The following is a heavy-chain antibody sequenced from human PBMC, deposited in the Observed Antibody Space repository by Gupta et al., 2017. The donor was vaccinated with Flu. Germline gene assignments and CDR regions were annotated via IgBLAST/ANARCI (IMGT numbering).Heavy chain of an antibody. Sequence: QWVHQVPGKGLVWVARINNDGSTTAYADSVKGRFTISRDNAKSTMYLQMNSLRADDSAVYYCARAPTYYDFWSGYPFGMDVWGQGTTVIASS. CDR3: ARAPTYYDFWSGYPFGMDV. J-gene: IGHJ6*02. CDR2: INNDGSTT. D-gene: IGHD3-3*01. V-gene: IGHV3-74*01.